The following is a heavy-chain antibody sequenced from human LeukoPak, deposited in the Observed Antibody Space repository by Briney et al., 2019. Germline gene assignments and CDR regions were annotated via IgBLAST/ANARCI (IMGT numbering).Heavy chain of an antibody. Sequence: GSLRLSCAASGFTFSSYSMNWVRQAPGKGLEWVSSISSSSSYIYYADSVKGRFTISRDNSKNTLYLQMDSLRAEDTALYYCAKTYYDFWSGYRPFDPWGQGTLVTVSS. D-gene: IGHD3-3*01. V-gene: IGHV3-21*01. CDR2: ISSSSSYI. CDR3: AKTYYDFWSGYRPFDP. CDR1: GFTFSSYS. J-gene: IGHJ5*02.